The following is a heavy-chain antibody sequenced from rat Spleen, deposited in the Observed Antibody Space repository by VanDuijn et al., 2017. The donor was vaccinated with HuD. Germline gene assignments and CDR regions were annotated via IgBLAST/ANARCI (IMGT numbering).Heavy chain of an antibody. Sequence: EVQLAETGGGLVQPGRSLKLSCVASGFTFNNYWMTWVRQAPGKGLEWIGEINKDSSTKNYTPSLKDKFNIYIDNAQNTLYLQMNSLRSEDTATYYCAVSGYGYWGQGVMVTVSS. J-gene: IGHJ2*01. CDR2: INKDSSTK. CDR1: GFTFNNYW. CDR3: AVSGYGY. V-gene: IGHV4-2*01. D-gene: IGHD4-3*01.